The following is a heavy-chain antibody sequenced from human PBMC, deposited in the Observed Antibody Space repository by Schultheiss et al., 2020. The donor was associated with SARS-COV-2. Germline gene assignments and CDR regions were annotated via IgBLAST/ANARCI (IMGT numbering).Heavy chain of an antibody. V-gene: IGHV3-23*01. CDR1: GFTVSSNY. J-gene: IGHJ3*02. CDR2: ISGSGGST. Sequence: GGSLRLSCAASGFTVSSNYMSWVRQAPGKGLEWVSAISGSGGSTYYADSVKGRFTISRDNSENTLYLQMNSLRAEDTAVYYCAKPGIVGASDAFDIWGQGTMVTVSS. CDR3: AKPGIVGASDAFDI. D-gene: IGHD1-26*01.